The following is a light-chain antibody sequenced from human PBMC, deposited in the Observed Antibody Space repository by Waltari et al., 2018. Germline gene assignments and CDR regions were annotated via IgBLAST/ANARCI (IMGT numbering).Light chain of an antibody. CDR1: PSTIGRNS. CDR3: AAWDDSLRGAV. V-gene: IGLV1-47*01. J-gene: IGLJ1*01. CDR2: RNN. Sequence: QSVLTQPPSASGTPGQRVPLPCSGRPSTIGRNSGSWYQHLPGMAPKLLISRNNQRPSGVSDRFSASKSGTSASLAISGLRSDDEAEYYCAAWDDSLRGAVFGTGTKVSVL.